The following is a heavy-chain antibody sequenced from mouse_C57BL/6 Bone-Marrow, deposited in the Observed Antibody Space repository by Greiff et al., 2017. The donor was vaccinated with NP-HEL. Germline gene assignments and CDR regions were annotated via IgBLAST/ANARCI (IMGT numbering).Heavy chain of an antibody. CDR3: ARSGYSNWYFDV. CDR1: GYAFTNYL. Sequence: VQLQQSGAELVRPGTSVKVSCKASGYAFTNYLIEWVKQRPGQGLEWIGVINPGSGGTNYNEKFKGKATLTADKSSSTAYMQLSSLTSEDSAVYCCARSGYSNWYFDVWGTGTTVTVSS. J-gene: IGHJ1*03. V-gene: IGHV1-54*01. D-gene: IGHD2-5*01. CDR2: INPGSGGT.